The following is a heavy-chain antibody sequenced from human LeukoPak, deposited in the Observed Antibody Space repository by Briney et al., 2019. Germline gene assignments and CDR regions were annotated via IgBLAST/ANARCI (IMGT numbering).Heavy chain of an antibody. D-gene: IGHD2-8*01. V-gene: IGHV4-4*02. CDR3: ATGVNGPYETAFDF. CDR1: GGSISSSNW. J-gene: IGHJ4*02. Sequence: SGTLSLTCAVSGGSISSSNWWSWVRQPPGKGLEWIGEIYHSGSTNYNPSLKSRVTISVDKSKNQFSLKLSSVTAADTAVYYCATGVNGPYETAFDFWGQGTLVTVSS. CDR2: IYHSGST.